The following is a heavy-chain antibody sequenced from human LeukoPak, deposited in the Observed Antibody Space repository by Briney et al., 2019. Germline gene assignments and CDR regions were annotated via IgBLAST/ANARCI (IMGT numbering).Heavy chain of an antibody. CDR1: GGTFSSYA. CDR2: IIPIFGTA. D-gene: IGHD3-22*01. Sequence: SVKVSCKASGGTFSSYAISWVRQAPGQGLEWMGGIIPIFGTANYAQKFQGRVTITTDESTSTTYMELSSLRSEDTAEYSFSRDLSVRTYYYDSSARGYFAYWGQGTLVTVSS. CDR3: SRDLSVRTYYYDSSARGYFAY. V-gene: IGHV1-69*05. J-gene: IGHJ4*02.